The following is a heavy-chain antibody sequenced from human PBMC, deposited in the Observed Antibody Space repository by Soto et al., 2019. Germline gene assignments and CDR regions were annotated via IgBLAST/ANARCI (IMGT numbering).Heavy chain of an antibody. CDR3: ARVWVDRITATTFSFDP. V-gene: IGHV6-1*01. Sequence: SQTLSLTCAISGDSVSSNSAAWNWIRQSPSRGLEWLGRTYYRSKWYNDYAVSVKSRITINPDASKNQFSLQLNSVTPEDTAVYYCARVWVDRITATTFSFDPWGQGTLVTVSS. D-gene: IGHD1-7*01. J-gene: IGHJ5*02. CDR1: GDSVSSNSAA. CDR2: TYYRSKWYN.